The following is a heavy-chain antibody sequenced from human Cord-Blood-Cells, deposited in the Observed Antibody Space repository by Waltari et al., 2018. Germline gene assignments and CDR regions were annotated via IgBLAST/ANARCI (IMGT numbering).Heavy chain of an antibody. J-gene: IGHJ4*02. CDR1: GFTFSSYA. CDR3: AGGQWGYFDY. Sequence: QVQLVESGGGVVQPGRSLRLSCAASGFTFSSYAMSRVRQAPGKGLEWVAVISYDGSNKYYADSVKGRFTISRDNSKNTLYLQMNSLRAEDTAVYYCAGGQWGYFDYWGQGTLVTVSS. CDR2: ISYDGSNK. V-gene: IGHV3-30-3*01. D-gene: IGHD6-19*01.